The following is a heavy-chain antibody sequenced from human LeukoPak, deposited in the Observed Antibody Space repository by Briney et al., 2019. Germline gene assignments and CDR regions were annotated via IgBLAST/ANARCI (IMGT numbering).Heavy chain of an antibody. CDR3: ARTGQELGHTIYFDY. J-gene: IGHJ4*02. CDR2: IYYSGST. Sequence: SETLSLTCTVSGGSISYYYWSWVRQPPGQGLEWIGYIYYSGSTNYNPSLKSRVTISVDTSKNQFSLNLNSMTAADTAVYYCARTGQELGHTIYFDYWGQGTLVTVSS. CDR1: GGSISYYY. V-gene: IGHV4-59*01. D-gene: IGHD1/OR15-1a*01.